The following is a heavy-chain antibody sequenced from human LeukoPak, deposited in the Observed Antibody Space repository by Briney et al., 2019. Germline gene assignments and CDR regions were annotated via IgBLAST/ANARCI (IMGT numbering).Heavy chain of an antibody. J-gene: IGHJ4*02. Sequence: GGTLRLSCAASGFTFSNYDMSWVRQAPGKGLEWVSLISGSGGSTYVADSVKGRFTFSRDNSKNTLYLQMNSLRAEDTAVYYCARGLSDYDILTGYYKILFDYWGQGTLVTVSS. CDR2: ISGSGGST. D-gene: IGHD3-9*01. CDR3: ARGLSDYDILTGYYKILFDY. V-gene: IGHV3-23*01. CDR1: GFTFSNYD.